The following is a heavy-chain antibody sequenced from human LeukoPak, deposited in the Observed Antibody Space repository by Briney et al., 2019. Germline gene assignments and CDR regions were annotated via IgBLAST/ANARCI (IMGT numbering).Heavy chain of an antibody. CDR3: SRGGDYHGFDI. J-gene: IGHJ3*02. V-gene: IGHV3-74*01. CDR1: GFTFSSYW. Sequence: GGSLRLSCAASGFTFSSYWMHWVRQAPGKGLVWVSRINSDGSGTIYADSVKGRFTFSRDNAKSTLYLQMNSLRAEDTAVYYCSRGGDYHGFDIWGQGTMVTVSS. D-gene: IGHD4-17*01. CDR2: INSDGSGT.